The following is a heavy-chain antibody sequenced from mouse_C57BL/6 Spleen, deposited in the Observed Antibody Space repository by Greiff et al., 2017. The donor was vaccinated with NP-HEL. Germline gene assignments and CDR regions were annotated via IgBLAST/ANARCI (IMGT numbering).Heavy chain of an antibody. Sequence: VQLQQSGPELVKPGASVKMSCKASGYTFTDYNMHWVKQSHGKSLEWIGYINPNNGGTSYNQKFKGKATLTVNKSSSTAYMELRSLTSEDSAVYYCARVLLRSYWYFDVWGTGTTVTVSS. J-gene: IGHJ1*03. V-gene: IGHV1-22*01. CDR1: GYTFTDYN. CDR2: INPNNGGT. D-gene: IGHD1-1*01. CDR3: ARVLLRSYWYFDV.